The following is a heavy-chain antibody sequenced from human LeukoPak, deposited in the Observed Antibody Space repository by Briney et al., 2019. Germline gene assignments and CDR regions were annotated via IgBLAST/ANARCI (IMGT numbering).Heavy chain of an antibody. Sequence: GGSLRLSCVASGFTFSNYWMQWVRQVPGKGLVWVSRLNGDGTNIIYADSVKGRFTISRDNAENTLYLQMNSLRAEDTALYYCARSQSGVFDIWGQGTMVTVSS. V-gene: IGHV3-74*01. J-gene: IGHJ3*02. CDR3: ARSQSGVFDI. CDR2: LNGDGTNI. D-gene: IGHD2-8*01. CDR1: GFTFSNYW.